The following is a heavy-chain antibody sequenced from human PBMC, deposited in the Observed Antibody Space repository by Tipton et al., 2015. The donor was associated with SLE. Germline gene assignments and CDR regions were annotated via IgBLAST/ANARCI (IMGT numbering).Heavy chain of an antibody. CDR1: GGSITNYY. J-gene: IGHJ4*02. V-gene: IGHV4-4*07. D-gene: IGHD2-2*01. CDR3: VACSPSSCSYFDY. CDR2: ICCGGST. Sequence: TLSLTCTVSGGSITNYYWGWVRQPAGKGLEWIGRICCGGSTKYNPSLDSRVSLSVDASKDQFSLKLSSVTAADTAVYYCVACSPSSCSYFDYWGQGRLVIVSS.